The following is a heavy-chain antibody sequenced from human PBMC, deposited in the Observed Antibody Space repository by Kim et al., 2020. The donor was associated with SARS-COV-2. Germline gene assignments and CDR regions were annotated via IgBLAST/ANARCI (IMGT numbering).Heavy chain of an antibody. J-gene: IGHJ6*02. CDR3: ARDIIAAAGTGDYYYYGMDV. Sequence: GGSLRLSCAASGFTFSSYEMNWVRQAPGKGLEWVSYISSSGSTIYYADSVKGRFTISRDNAKNSLYLQMNSLRAEDTAVYYCARDIIAAAGTGDYYYYGMDVWGQGTTVTVSS. V-gene: IGHV3-48*03. CDR1: GFTFSSYE. D-gene: IGHD6-13*01. CDR2: ISSSGSTI.